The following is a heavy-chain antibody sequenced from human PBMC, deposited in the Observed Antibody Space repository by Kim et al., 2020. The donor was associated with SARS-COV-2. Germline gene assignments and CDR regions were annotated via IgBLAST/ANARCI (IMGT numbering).Heavy chain of an antibody. CDR3: AKLMGSMMPTMGMDV. V-gene: IGHV3-23*01. CDR1: GFTFSNYA. Sequence: GGSLRLSCVASGFTFSNYALTWVRQAPGKGLEWGSAISGRGEYTYYADSVKGRFTISRDNSKSTLYLQMDSLRGEDTAVYYCAKLMGSMMPTMGMDVWGQGTTVTVSS. CDR2: ISGRGEYT. J-gene: IGHJ6*02. D-gene: IGHD3-22*01.